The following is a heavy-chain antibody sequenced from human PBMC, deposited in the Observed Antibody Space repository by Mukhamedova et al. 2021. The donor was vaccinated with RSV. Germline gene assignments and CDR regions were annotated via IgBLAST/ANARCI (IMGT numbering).Heavy chain of an antibody. J-gene: IGHJ4*02. CDR2: IYPGDSDT. V-gene: IGHV5-51*01. Sequence: VPQMPGKGLEWMGIIYPGDSDTRYSPSFQGQVTISADRSISTAYLQWSSLKASDTAMYYCAISYSSSWQYYFDYWGQGTLVTVSS. D-gene: IGHD6-13*01. CDR3: AISYSSSWQYYFDY.